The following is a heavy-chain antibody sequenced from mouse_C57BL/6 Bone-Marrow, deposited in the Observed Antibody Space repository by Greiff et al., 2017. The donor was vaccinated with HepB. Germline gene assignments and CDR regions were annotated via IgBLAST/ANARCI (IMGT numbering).Heavy chain of an antibody. CDR1: GYTFTSYW. CDR3: ARVIYYGDY. V-gene: IGHV1-50*01. J-gene: IGHJ2*01. CDR2: IDPSDSYT. D-gene: IGHD2-1*01. Sequence: QVQLQQPGAELVKPGASVKLSCKASGYTFTSYWMQWVKQRPGQGLEWIGEIDPSDSYTNYNQKFKGKATLTVDTSSSTAYMQLSSLTSEDSAVYYCARVIYYGDYWGQGTTLTVSS.